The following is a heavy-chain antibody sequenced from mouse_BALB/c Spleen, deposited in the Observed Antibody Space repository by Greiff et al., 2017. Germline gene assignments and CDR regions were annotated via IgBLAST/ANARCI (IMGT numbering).Heavy chain of an antibody. V-gene: IGHV14-3*02. CDR2: IDPANGNT. J-gene: IGHJ4*01. CDR1: GFNIKDTY. D-gene: IGHD2-5*01. Sequence: VQLQQSGAELVKPGASVKLSCTASGFNIKDTYMHWVKQRPEQGLEWIGRIDPANGNTKYDPKFQGKATITVDTSSNTAYLQLSSLTSEDTAVYYCARSNYDAMDYWGQGTSVTVSA. CDR3: ARSNYDAMDY.